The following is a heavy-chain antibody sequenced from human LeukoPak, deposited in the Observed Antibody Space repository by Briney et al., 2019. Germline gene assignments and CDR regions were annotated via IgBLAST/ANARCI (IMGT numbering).Heavy chain of an antibody. CDR1: GGSISSCY. D-gene: IGHD3-16*02. CDR2: IYTSGST. CDR3: ARADDYVWGSYRYHAEYFQH. V-gene: IGHV4-4*07. Sequence: PSETLSLTCTVSGGSISSCYWSWIRQPAGKGLEWIGRIYTSGSTNYNPSLKSRVTMSVDTSKNQFSLKLSSVTAADTAVYYCARADDYVWGSYRYHAEYFQHWGQGTLVTVSS. J-gene: IGHJ1*01.